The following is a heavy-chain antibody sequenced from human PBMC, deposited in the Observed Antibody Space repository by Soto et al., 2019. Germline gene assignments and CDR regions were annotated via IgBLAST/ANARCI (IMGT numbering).Heavy chain of an antibody. Sequence: GASVKVSCKASGGTFSSYTISWVRQSPGQGLEWMGRIIPILGIANYAQKFQGRVTITADKSTSTAYMELSSLRSEDTAVYYCARVGGMVLPDTYCGGDCYDWFDPWGQGTLVTVSS. CDR1: GGTFSSYT. J-gene: IGHJ5*02. CDR2: IIPILGIA. CDR3: ARVGGMVLPDTYCGGDCYDWFDP. D-gene: IGHD2-21*01. V-gene: IGHV1-69*02.